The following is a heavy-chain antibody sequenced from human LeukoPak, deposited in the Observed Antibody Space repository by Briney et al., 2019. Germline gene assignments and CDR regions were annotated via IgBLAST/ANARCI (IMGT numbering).Heavy chain of an antibody. D-gene: IGHD6-6*01. J-gene: IGHJ4*02. V-gene: IGHV3-30*02. CDR3: AKAPQLSSSSYYFDY. CDR1: GFTFSSYG. CDR2: IRYDGSNK. Sequence: GGSLRLSCAASGFTFSSYGMHWVRQAPGKGLEWVAFIRYDGSNKYYADSVKGRFTISRDNSKNTPYLQMNSLRAEDTAVYYCAKAPQLSSSSYYFDYWGQGTLVTVSS.